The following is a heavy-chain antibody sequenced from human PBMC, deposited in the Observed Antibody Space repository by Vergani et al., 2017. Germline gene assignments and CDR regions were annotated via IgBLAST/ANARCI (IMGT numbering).Heavy chain of an antibody. CDR2: ISSSGSTI. CDR1: GFTFSSNE. J-gene: IGHJ4*02. Sequence: EVQLVESGGGLVQPGGSLRLSCAASGFTFSSNEMNWVRQAPGKGLEWVSYISSSGSTIYYADSVKGRFTISRDNAKNSLYLQMNSLRAEDTAVYYCARFHDYGDYCDYWGQGTLVTVSS. V-gene: IGHV3-48*03. CDR3: ARFHDYGDYCDY. D-gene: IGHD4-17*01.